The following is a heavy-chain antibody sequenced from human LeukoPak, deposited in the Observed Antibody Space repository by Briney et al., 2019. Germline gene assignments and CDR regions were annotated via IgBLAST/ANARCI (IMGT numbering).Heavy chain of an antibody. J-gene: IGHJ4*02. V-gene: IGHV3-30*04. CDR1: GFTFSSYA. CDR3: ARDHYGSGNYYSFFDY. CDR2: ISSDGNNK. Sequence: GGSLRLSCAASGFTFSSYAMHWVRQAPGKGLEWVAVISSDGNNKYNADSVKGRFTISRDNSKNTVYLQMNSLRAEDTAVYYCARDHYGSGNYYSFFDYWGQGTLVTVSS. D-gene: IGHD3-10*01.